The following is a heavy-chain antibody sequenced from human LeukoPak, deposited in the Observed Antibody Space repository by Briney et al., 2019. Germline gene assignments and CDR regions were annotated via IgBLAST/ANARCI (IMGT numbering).Heavy chain of an antibody. V-gene: IGHV3-30*04. CDR3: ARAVEEWLDIRVHYFDY. J-gene: IGHJ4*02. CDR2: MSYDGSNK. D-gene: IGHD3-3*01. Sequence: GGSLRLSCAASGYNFSTYAMHWVRQAPGKGLEWVAVMSYDGSNKYYPDSVKGRFTISRDNSKNTLYLQMNSLRAEDTAVYYCARAVEEWLDIRVHYFDYWGQGTLVTVSS. CDR1: GYNFSTYA.